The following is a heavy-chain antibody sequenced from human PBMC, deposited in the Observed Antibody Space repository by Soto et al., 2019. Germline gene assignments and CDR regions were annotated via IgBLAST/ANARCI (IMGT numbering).Heavy chain of an antibody. CDR1: GFTFSSYG. D-gene: IGHD2-2*01. J-gene: IGHJ3*01. V-gene: IGHV3-30*03. CDR2: ISYDGSNK. CDR3: ARDHASYAFDV. Sequence: GWSLRLSCAASGFTFSSYGMHWVRQAPGKGLEWVAVISYDGSNKYYADSVKGRFTISRDNSKNTLYLQMNSLRAEDTAVYYSARDHASYAFDVWGQGTMVTV.